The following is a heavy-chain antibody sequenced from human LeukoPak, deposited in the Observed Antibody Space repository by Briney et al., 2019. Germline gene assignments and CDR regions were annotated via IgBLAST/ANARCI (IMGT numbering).Heavy chain of an antibody. Sequence: GGSLRLSCAASGFTFNSCAMTWVRQAPGKGLEWVSSITGGGDTTYYADSVRGRFTISRDNSKNTLSLQINSLRAEDTAVYYCAKERSEVVVAATNFWGQGTLVTVSS. CDR3: AKERSEVVVAATNF. CDR1: GFTFNSCA. CDR2: ITGGGDTT. J-gene: IGHJ4*02. V-gene: IGHV3-23*01. D-gene: IGHD2-15*01.